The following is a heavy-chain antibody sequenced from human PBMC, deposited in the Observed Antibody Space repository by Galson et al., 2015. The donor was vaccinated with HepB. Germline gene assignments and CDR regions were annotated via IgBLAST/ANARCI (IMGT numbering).Heavy chain of an antibody. CDR1: GYTFSTYS. V-gene: IGHV1-18*01. Sequence: QSGAEMKRPGASVKVSCKASGYTFSTYSITWVRQAPGQGLEWMGWISAYDRDTNYAQKFQGRVTMTTDTSTTTAYMELRSLRSDDTAVYYCARGALVAVVDATQNNWFDPWGQGTLVTVSS. J-gene: IGHJ5*02. CDR3: ARGALVAVVDATQNNWFDP. D-gene: IGHD2-15*01. CDR2: ISAYDRDT.